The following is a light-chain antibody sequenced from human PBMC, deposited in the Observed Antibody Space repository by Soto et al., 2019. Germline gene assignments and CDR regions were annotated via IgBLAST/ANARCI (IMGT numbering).Light chain of an antibody. Sequence: AIQMAQSPSSLSASVGDRVTITCRASQGIGNDVGWYQQKPGKAPKLLLYAATTLQSGVPSRFSGTRSGTHFTLTIISLHPEDLTTYYCRQYHNLPLTFGGGTKVEIQ. CDR3: RQYHNLPLT. CDR2: AAT. CDR1: QGIGND. J-gene: IGKJ4*01. V-gene: IGKV1-6*02.